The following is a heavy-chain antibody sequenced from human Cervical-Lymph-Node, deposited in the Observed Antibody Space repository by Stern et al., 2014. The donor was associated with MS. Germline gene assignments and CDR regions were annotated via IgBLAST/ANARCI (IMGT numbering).Heavy chain of an antibody. Sequence: VHLVESGGGVVQPGRSLRLSCAASGFTFSSYGMHWVRQAPGKGLEWVAVISYDGSNKYYADSVKGRFTISRDNSKNTLYLQMSSLRAEDTAVYYCAKVPVRCGGDCYSYYFDYWGQGTLVTVSS. CDR3: AKVPVRCGGDCYSYYFDY. V-gene: IGHV3-30*18. CDR1: GFTFSSYG. J-gene: IGHJ4*02. D-gene: IGHD2-21*02. CDR2: ISYDGSNK.